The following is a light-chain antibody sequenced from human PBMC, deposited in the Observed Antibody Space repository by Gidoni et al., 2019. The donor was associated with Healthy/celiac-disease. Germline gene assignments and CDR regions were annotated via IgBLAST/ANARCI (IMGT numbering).Light chain of an antibody. V-gene: IGKV1-5*03. CDR3: HPYTSYSRT. J-gene: IGKJ1*01. CDR1: QSISSW. CDR2: KAS. Sequence: DIKMTKSPSTLSASVGDRVTITCRSSQSISSWLAWYQQKPGTAPKLLIYKASSLESGVPSRFCVIFSRPEFSLTISILLPYAFASYFFHPYTSYSRTFGPGPKVELK.